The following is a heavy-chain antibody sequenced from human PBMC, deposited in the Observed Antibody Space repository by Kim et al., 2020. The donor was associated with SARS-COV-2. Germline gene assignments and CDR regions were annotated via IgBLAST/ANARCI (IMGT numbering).Heavy chain of an antibody. CDR1: GFTFSSYA. CDR3: ARDPRYCTNGVCYITGFDY. CDR2: ISYDGSNK. J-gene: IGHJ4*02. Sequence: GGSLRLSCAASGFTFSSYAMHWVRQAPGKGLEWVAVISYDGSNKYYADSVKGRFTISRDNSKNTLYLQMNSLRAEDTAVYYCARDPRYCTNGVCYITGFDYWGQGTLVTVSS. D-gene: IGHD2-8*01. V-gene: IGHV3-30-3*01.